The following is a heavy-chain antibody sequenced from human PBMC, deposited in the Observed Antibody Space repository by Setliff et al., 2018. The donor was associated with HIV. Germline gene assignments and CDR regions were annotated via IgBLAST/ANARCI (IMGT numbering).Heavy chain of an antibody. Sequence: PGGSLRLSCVASGFTFSRYAMSRVRQAPGKGLEWVSAIGGSGGSTYYADSMKGRFTVSRENPKNTLYLEMDSLRAEDTAVYYCVRTIGNWGPGNHWGQGTLVTVSS. V-gene: IGHV3-23*01. J-gene: IGHJ5*02. CDR2: IGGSGGST. D-gene: IGHD3-10*01. CDR1: GFTFSRYA. CDR3: VRTIGNWGPGNH.